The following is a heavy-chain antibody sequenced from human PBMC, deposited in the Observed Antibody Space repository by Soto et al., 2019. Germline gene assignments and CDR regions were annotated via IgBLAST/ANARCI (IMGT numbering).Heavy chain of an antibody. CDR1: GDSISTPHYY. Sequence: SETLSLTCTVSGDSISTPHYYWSWIRQPPGKGLEWIGYIYYSGSTYYNPSLKSRVTISLDKSKNQFSLKLTSVTAADTAVYYCAGRQYLASFDSWSQGTLVTVSS. J-gene: IGHJ4*02. D-gene: IGHD2-2*01. CDR3: AGRQYLASFDS. CDR2: IYYSGST. V-gene: IGHV4-30-4*01.